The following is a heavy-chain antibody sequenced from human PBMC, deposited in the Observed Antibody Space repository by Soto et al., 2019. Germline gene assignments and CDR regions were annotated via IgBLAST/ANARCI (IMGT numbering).Heavy chain of an antibody. CDR1: GFTFDNYG. CDR2: IIGNGDMT. D-gene: IGHD4-17*01. V-gene: IGHV3-23*01. J-gene: IGHJ4*02. CDR3: SKERDYGDSSPFDG. Sequence: EVPLLEAGGGFVQPGGSLRLSCAASGFTFDNYGMSWVRQAPGKGLEWVSAIIGNGDMTYYAASVKGRFTISSDNSKHTLYLQPTNLTAEDMAIYYCSKERDYGDSSPFDGWGQGSLVTVSS.